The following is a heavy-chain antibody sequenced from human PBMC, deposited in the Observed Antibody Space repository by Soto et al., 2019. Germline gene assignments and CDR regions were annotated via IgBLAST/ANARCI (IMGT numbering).Heavy chain of an antibody. Sequence: QVQLVESGGGVVQPGMSLRLSCAASGFTFTGYAMHWVRQAPGKGLEWVAVMSYDGSNKYYADSVKGRFTISRDNSKNTRYLQMNSRSAEDTAVYYCARVGTTALVYYYYGMDVWGQGTTVTVSS. CDR3: ARVGTTALVYYYYGMDV. D-gene: IGHD4-17*01. CDR1: GFTFTGYA. CDR2: MSYDGSNK. V-gene: IGHV3-30-3*01. J-gene: IGHJ6*02.